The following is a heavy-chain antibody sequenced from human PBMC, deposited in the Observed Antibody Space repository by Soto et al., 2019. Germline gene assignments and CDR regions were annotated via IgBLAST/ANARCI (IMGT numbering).Heavy chain of an antibody. D-gene: IGHD6-13*01. Sequence: QITLKKSGPTLVKPTQTFTLACTFSGFSLSTRGMGVGWIRQPPGKALEWLALIYWDDDKRYSPSLKSRVTITKDTSKNQVVLTMTNMDPVDTATYYCAHYSSTSSFDYWGQGTLVSVSS. CDR2: IYWDDDK. CDR3: AHYSSTSSFDY. CDR1: GFSLSTRGMG. J-gene: IGHJ4*02. V-gene: IGHV2-5*02.